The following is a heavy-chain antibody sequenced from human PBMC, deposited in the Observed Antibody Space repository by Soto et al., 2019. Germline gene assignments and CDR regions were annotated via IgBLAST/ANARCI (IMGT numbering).Heavy chain of an antibody. V-gene: IGHV3-30*18. CDR1: GFAFSAFG. CDR3: AKYRRSVFYFDAFDI. J-gene: IGHJ3*02. Sequence: HLVESGGGVVQPGGSPRLSCAASGFAFSAFGMQWVRQTPAKGLEWVAVISYDGVNKNYPDSVKGRFTVSRDNSKNTLYLQMSTLTVDDTAAYYCAKYRRSVFYFDAFDIWGQGTLVAVSS. D-gene: IGHD3-22*01. CDR2: ISYDGVNK.